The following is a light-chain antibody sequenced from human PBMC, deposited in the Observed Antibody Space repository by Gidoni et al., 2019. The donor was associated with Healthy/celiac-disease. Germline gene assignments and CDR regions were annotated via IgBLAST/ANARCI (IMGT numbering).Light chain of an antibody. CDR3: QQRSNWPRGT. CDR1: QSVSSY. Sequence: DIVLTQSPATLSFSPGERATLSCRASQSVSSYLAWYQQKPGQAPRLLIYDASNRATGIPARFSGSGSGTDFTLTISSLEPEDFAVYYCQQRSNWPRGTFGQGTKVEIK. CDR2: DAS. V-gene: IGKV3-11*01. J-gene: IGKJ1*01.